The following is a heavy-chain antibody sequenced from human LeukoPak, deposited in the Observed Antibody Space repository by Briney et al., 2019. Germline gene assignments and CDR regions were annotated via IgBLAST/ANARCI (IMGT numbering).Heavy chain of an antibody. D-gene: IGHD2-2*02. J-gene: IGHJ5*02. CDR1: GFTFSSYS. CDR2: ISSSSTI. CDR3: ARDKGCSSTSCYTGFDP. V-gene: IGHV3-48*02. Sequence: GGSLRLSCAASGFTFSSYSMNWVRQAPGKGLEWVSYISSSSTIYYADSVKGRFTISRDNAKNSLYLQMNSLRDEDTAVYYCARDKGCSSTSCYTGFDPWGQGTLVTVSS.